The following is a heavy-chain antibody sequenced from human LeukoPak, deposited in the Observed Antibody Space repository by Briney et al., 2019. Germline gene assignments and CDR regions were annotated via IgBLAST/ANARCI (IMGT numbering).Heavy chain of an antibody. CDR1: GGSISSSNYY. CDR2: IYYSGST. CDR3: ASLRTGDFDY. J-gene: IGHJ4*02. V-gene: IGHV4-39*01. Sequence: SETLSLTCTVSGGSISSSNYYWGWIRQPPGKGLEWIGNIYYSGSTYYNPSFKSRLTISVDTSKNQFSLKLSSVTAADTAVYYCASLRTGDFDYWGQGALVTVSS. D-gene: IGHD3-10*01.